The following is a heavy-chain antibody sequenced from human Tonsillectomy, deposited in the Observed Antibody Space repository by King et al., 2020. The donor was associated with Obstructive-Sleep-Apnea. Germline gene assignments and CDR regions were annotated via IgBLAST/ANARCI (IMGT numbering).Heavy chain of an antibody. V-gene: IGHV3-21*01. CDR3: ARDTRVVVTASFDY. CDR1: VFIFSSYI. Sequence: VQLVESGGGLVKPWGSLRLSCAASVFIFSSYIMNWVRQAPGKGLELVSSISSSSCYIYYADSVKGRFTISRDNAKNSLYLQMNSLRAEDTAVYYCARDTRVVVTASFDYWGQGTLVTVSS. J-gene: IGHJ4*02. D-gene: IGHD2-21*02. CDR2: ISSSSCYI.